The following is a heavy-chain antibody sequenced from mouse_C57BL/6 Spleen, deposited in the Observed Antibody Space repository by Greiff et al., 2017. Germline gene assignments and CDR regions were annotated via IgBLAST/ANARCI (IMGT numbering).Heavy chain of an antibody. Sequence: EVMLVESGGGLVKPGGSLKLSCAASGFTFSSYAMSWVRQTPEKRLEWVATISDGGSYTYYPDNVKGRFTIYRDNAKNNLYLQMSHLKSEDTAMYYCARGRGYFDVWGTGTTVTVSS. J-gene: IGHJ1*03. CDR3: ARGRGYFDV. CDR2: ISDGGSYT. V-gene: IGHV5-4*03. CDR1: GFTFSSYA.